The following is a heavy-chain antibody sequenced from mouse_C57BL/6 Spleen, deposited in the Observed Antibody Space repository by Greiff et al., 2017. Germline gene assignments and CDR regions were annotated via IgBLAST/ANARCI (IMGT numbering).Heavy chain of an antibody. CDR1: GYTFTSYW. Sequence: VQLQQPGAELVRPGSSVKLSCKASGYTFTSYWLHWVKQRPIQVLARIGNIDPSDSETHYNQKFKDKATLTVVKSSSTAYMQLSSLTSEDSAVYYCARFDRYDQSSYWYSDVWGTGTTVTVSS. CDR2: IDPSDSET. V-gene: IGHV1-52*01. CDR3: ARFDRYDQSSYWYSDV. D-gene: IGHD2-12*01. J-gene: IGHJ1*03.